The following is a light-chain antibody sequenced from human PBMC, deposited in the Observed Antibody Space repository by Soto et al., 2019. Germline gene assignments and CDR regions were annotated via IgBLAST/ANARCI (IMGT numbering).Light chain of an antibody. CDR3: SSYTSSSTLASYV. CDR1: SSDVGGYNY. V-gene: IGLV2-14*01. Sequence: QSALTQPASVSGSPGPSITISCTGTSSDVGGYNYVSWYQQHPGKAPKLMIYDVSNRPSGVSNRFSGSKSGNTASLTISGRQAEDEADDYCSSYTSSSTLASYVFGTGTKVTVL. CDR2: DVS. J-gene: IGLJ1*01.